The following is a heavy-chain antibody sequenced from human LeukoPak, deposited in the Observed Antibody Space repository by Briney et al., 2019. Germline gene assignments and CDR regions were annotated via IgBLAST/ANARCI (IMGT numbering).Heavy chain of an antibody. V-gene: IGHV1-69*04. D-gene: IGHD3-22*01. CDR1: GGTFSSYA. CDR3: ARVGTNFDYYYDSSGYSTSDY. J-gene: IGHJ4*02. Sequence: EASVKVSCKASGGTFSSYAISWVRQAPGQGLEWMGRIIPILGIANYAQKLQGRVTMTTDTSTSTAYMELRSLRSDDTAVYYCARVGTNFDYYYDSSGYSTSDYWGQGTLVTVSS. CDR2: IIPILGIA.